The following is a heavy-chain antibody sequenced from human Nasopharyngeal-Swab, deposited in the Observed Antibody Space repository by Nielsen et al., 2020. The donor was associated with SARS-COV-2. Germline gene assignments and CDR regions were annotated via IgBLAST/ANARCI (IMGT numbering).Heavy chain of an antibody. D-gene: IGHD3-22*01. CDR1: GGSIKSGGNY. CDR2: VYPLGTT. J-gene: IGHJ4*02. Sequence: LRLSCTVSGGSIKSGGNYWSWIRQHPGKGLEWIGYVYPLGTTYYNPSLKSRVTLSVDTSKNQFSLKLSSVTAADTAVYYCASHYYDSSGPFDYWGQGTLVTVSS. V-gene: IGHV4-31*03. CDR3: ASHYYDSSGPFDY.